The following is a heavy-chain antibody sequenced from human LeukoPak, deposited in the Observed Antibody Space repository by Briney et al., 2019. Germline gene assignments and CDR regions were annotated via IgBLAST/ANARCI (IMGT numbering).Heavy chain of an antibody. CDR2: ISYDGSNK. J-gene: IGHJ4*02. D-gene: IGHD1-1*01. V-gene: IGHV3-30-3*01. CDR3: ARDRTGLDY. CDR1: GFTFSSYA. Sequence: GGSLRLSCAASGFTFSSYAMHWVRQAPGKGLEWVAVISYDGSNKYYADSVKGRFTISRDNSKNTLYLQMNSLRAEDTAVYYCARDRTGLDYWGQGTLVTVSS.